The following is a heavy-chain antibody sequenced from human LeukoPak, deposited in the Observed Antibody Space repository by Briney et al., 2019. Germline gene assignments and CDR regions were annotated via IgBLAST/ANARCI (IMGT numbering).Heavy chain of an antibody. CDR3: ARIPYWSHYFDY. CDR1: GGSISSYY. D-gene: IGHD2-8*02. J-gene: IGHJ4*02. Sequence: SETLSLTCTVSGGSISSYYWSWIRQPPGKGLEWIGYIYYSGRTNYNPSLKSRVTISVDTSKNQFSLKLSSVTAADTAVYYCARIPYWSHYFDYWGQGTLVTVSS. CDR2: IYYSGRT. V-gene: IGHV4-59*01.